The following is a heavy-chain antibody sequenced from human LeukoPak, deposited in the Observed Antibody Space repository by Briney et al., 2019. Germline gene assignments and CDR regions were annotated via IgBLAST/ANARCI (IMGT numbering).Heavy chain of an antibody. CDR2: TIPDSGDT. D-gene: IGHD4-17*01. CDR3: AKDYGAFCFDS. J-gene: IGHJ4*02. Sequence: ASVKVSCKASGYTFTGYYMHWVRQAPGQGLEWMGWTIPDSGDTNYAQKFQGRVTMTRDTSISTAYMELSGLRSDDTAIYYCAKDYGAFCFDSWGQGTLVTVSS. V-gene: IGHV1-2*02. CDR1: GYTFTGYY.